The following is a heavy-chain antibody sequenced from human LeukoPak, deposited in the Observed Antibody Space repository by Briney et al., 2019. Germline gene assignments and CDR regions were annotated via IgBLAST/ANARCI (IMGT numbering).Heavy chain of an antibody. CDR3: ARDYYGMDV. J-gene: IGHJ6*02. CDR1: GGSLSSYY. Sequence: PSETLSLTCTVSGGSLSSYYWSWIRQPPGKGLEWIGYIYYSGSTNYNPSLKSRVTISIETSKNQFSLKLSSVTAADTAVYYCARDYYGMDVWGQGTTVTVSS. V-gene: IGHV4-59*12. CDR2: IYYSGST.